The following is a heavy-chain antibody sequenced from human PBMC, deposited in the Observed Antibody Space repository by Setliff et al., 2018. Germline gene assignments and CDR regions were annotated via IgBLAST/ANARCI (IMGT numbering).Heavy chain of an antibody. CDR3: AREQWLDPPGYYYMDV. V-gene: IGHV4-4*07. D-gene: IGHD6-19*01. Sequence: PSETLSLTCTVSGGSISSYYWSWIRQPAGKGLEWIGHIYIGGSANYNPSLKSRVTMSIDTSKNQFSLKLNSVTVADMAVYYCAREQWLDPPGYYYMDVWAKGTTVTVSS. CDR2: IYIGGSA. CDR1: GGSISSYY. J-gene: IGHJ6*03.